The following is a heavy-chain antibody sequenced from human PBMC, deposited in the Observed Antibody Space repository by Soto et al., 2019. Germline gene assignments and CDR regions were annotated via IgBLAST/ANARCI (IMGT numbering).Heavy chain of an antibody. Sequence: EVQLVETGGGLIQPGGSLRLSCAASGFTVSSNYMRWVRQAPAKGLEWVSVIYSGGSTYYAESVKGRFTISRDNSKNTLYLQMNSLRAEDTAVYYCARDQHYYDSSGYFYFDYWGQGTLVTVSS. CDR3: ARDQHYYDSSGYFYFDY. D-gene: IGHD3-22*01. CDR1: GFTVSSNY. V-gene: IGHV3-53*02. CDR2: IYSGGST. J-gene: IGHJ4*02.